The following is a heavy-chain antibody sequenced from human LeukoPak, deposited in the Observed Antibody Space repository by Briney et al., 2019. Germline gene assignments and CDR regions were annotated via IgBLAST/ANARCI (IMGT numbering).Heavy chain of an antibody. V-gene: IGHV4-59*08. CDR3: ARVYSYNRYDFDH. CDR1: GGSINSYY. D-gene: IGHD5-24*01. Sequence: SETLSLTCTVSGGSINSYYWSWVRQPPGKGLEWVGYIYYSGSTTYNPSLKSRVTIAIDTSKNQFSLKLSSMTAADTAVYYCARVYSYNRYDFDHWGQGILVTVSS. J-gene: IGHJ4*02. CDR2: IYYSGST.